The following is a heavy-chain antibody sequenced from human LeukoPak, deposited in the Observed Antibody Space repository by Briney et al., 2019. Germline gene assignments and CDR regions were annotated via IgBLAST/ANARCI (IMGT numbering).Heavy chain of an antibody. D-gene: IGHD5-18*01. J-gene: IGHJ4*02. CDR1: GGSISSYY. CDR3: ARDGYGFDY. Sequence: SETLSLTCTVSGGSISSYYWSWIRQPPGKGLEWIGYIYYSGSTNYHPSLKSRVTISVGTSKNQFSLKLSSVTAADTAVYYCARDGYGFDYWGQGTLVTASS. CDR2: IYYSGST. V-gene: IGHV4-59*01.